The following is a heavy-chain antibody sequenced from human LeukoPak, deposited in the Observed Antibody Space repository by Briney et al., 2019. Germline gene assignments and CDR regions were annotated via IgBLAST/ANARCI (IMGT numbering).Heavy chain of an antibody. V-gene: IGHV5-51*01. CDR3: ARQYSGSYYYYYGMDV. CDR2: IYPGDSDT. Sequence: GESLKISCKGSGYSFTSYWIGWVRQLPGKGLEWMGIIYPGDSDTRYSPSFQGQVTISADKSISTAYLQWSSLKASYTAMYYCARQYSGSYYYYYGMDVWGQGTTVTVSS. CDR1: GYSFTSYW. J-gene: IGHJ6*02. D-gene: IGHD1-26*01.